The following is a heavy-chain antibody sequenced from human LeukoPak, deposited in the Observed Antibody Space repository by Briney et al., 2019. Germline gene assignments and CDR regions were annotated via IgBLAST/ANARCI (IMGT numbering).Heavy chain of an antibody. D-gene: IGHD3-10*01. CDR1: GGTFSSYA. V-gene: IGHV1-69*04. CDR2: IIPTLGIA. J-gene: IGHJ6*03. CDR3: ARVGRGSGTPWYYYYMDV. Sequence: SVKVSCKASGGTFSSYAISWVRQAPGQGLEWMGRIIPTLGIANYAQKFQGRVTITADKSTSTAYMELSSLRSEDTAVYYCARVGRGSGTPWYYYYMDVWGKGTTVTVSS.